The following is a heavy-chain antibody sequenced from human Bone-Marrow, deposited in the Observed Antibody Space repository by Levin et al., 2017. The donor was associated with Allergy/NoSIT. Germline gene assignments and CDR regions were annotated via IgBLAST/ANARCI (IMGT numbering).Heavy chain of an antibody. CDR2: IYTSGST. J-gene: IGHJ3*02. D-gene: IGHD3-22*01. CDR1: GGSISSYY. V-gene: IGHV4-4*07. CDR3: ARDPYYYDSSGTPFDI. Sequence: SQTLSLTCTVSGGSISSYYWSWIRQPAGKGLEWIGRIYTSGSTNYNPSLKSRVTMSVDTSKNQFSLKLSSVTAADTAVYYCARDPYYYDSSGTPFDIWGQGTMVTVSS.